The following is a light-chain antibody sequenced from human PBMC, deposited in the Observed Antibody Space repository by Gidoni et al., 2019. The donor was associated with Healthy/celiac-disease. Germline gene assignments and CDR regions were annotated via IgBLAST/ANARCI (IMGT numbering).Light chain of an antibody. CDR3: QPSYSTPQT. J-gene: IGKJ1*01. CDR1: QSISSY. CDR2: AAS. Sequence: DIQMTQSPSSLSASVGDRVTITCRASQSISSYLHWYPQKQGKAPKLLLYAASSLQSGVPSRFSVSGSGTYFTLTISSLQPEDLATHYCQPSYSTPQTFGQGTKVEIK. V-gene: IGKV1-39*01.